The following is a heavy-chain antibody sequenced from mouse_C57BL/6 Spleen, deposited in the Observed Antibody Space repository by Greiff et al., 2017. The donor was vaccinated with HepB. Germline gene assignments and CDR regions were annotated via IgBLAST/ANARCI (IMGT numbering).Heavy chain of an antibody. CDR3: ARDEIYSKDFDY. D-gene: IGHD2-5*01. V-gene: IGHV1-81*01. CDR1: GYTFTSYG. CDR2: IYPRSGNT. J-gene: IGHJ2*01. Sequence: VQLQESGAELARPGASVKLSCKASGYTFTSYGISWVKQRTGQGLEWIGEIYPRSGNTYYNEKFKGKATLTADKSSSTAYMELRSLTSEDSAVYFCARDEIYSKDFDYWGQGTTLTVSS.